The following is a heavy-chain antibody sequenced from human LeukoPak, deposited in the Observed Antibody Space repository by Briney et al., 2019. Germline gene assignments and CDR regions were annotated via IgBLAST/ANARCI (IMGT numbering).Heavy chain of an antibody. CDR2: ISGTNSYT. V-gene: IGHV3-11*06. J-gene: IGHJ3*02. CDR1: GFTFSDYY. CDR3: ARGRVDDAFDI. Sequence: PGGSLRLSCAASGFTFSDYYMSWIRQAPGKGLEWVSYISGTNSYTNYADSVKGRFTISRDNAKNSVYLLMNSLRAEDTAVYYCARGRVDDAFDIWGQGTMVTVSS.